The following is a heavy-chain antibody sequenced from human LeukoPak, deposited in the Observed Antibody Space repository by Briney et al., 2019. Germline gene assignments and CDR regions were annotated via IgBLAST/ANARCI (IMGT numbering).Heavy chain of an antibody. CDR3: ARAWYYYDSSGYYYPNDY. J-gene: IGHJ4*02. V-gene: IGHV3-7*01. CDR2: IKQDGSEK. CDR1: GFTFSSYW. D-gene: IGHD3-22*01. Sequence: GGSLRLSCAASGFTFSSYWMSWVRRAPGKGLEWVANIKQDGSEKYYVDSVKGRFTISRDNAKNSLYLQMNSLRAEDTAVYYCARAWYYYDSSGYYYPNDYWGQGTLVTVSS.